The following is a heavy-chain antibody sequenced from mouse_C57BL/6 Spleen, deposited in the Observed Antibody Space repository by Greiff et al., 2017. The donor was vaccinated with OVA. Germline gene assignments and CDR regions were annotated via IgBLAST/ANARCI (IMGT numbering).Heavy chain of an antibody. D-gene: IGHD2-4*01. J-gene: IGHJ4*01. CDR1: GFTFSDYG. Sequence: EVKLMESGGGLVKPGGSLKLSCAASGFTFSDYGMHWVRQAPEKGLEWVAYISSGSSTIYYADTVKGRFTISRDNAKNTLFLQMTSLRSEDTAMYYCARAPGLPLYYYAMDYWGQGTSVTVSS. V-gene: IGHV5-17*01. CDR2: ISSGSSTI. CDR3: ARAPGLPLYYYAMDY.